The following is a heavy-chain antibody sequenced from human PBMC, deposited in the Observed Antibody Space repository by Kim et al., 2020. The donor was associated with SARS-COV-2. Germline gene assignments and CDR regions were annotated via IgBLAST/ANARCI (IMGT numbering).Heavy chain of an antibody. D-gene: IGHD5-18*01. CDR2: T. Sequence: THYNPSLKSRVAISVDTSKKQFSLKVSSVTAADTAVYYCARVRGYSYGYGHWGQGTLVTVSS. CDR3: ARVRGYSYGYGH. J-gene: IGHJ4*02. V-gene: IGHV4-34*01.